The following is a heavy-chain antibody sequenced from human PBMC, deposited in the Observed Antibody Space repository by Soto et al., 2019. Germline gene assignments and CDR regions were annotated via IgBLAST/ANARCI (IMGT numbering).Heavy chain of an antibody. D-gene: IGHD3-3*01. CDR1: GFTFSTYG. CDR2: ISYNGDRK. CDR3: AKDKSGTIFGVVPNYYYMDV. V-gene: IGHV3-30*18. Sequence: GGSLRLSCAASGFTFSTYGMHWVRQAPGKGPEWVATISYNGDRKCSADSVKGRFTISRDNSKNTLYLQMNSLRAEDTAVYYCAKDKSGTIFGVVPNYYYMDVWGKGTTVTVSS. J-gene: IGHJ6*03.